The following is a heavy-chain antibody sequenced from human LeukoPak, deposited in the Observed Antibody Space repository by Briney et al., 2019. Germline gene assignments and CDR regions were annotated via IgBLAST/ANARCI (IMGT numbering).Heavy chain of an antibody. V-gene: IGHV1-3*01. CDR2: INAGNGNT. D-gene: IGHD2-2*01. Sequence: ASVKVSCKASGYTFTSYAMHWVRQAPGQRLEWMGWINAGNGNTKHSQKFQGRVTITRDTSASTAYMELSSLRSEDTAVYYCAAETLQSGYCSSTSCYSGFDPWGQGTLVTVSS. CDR3: AAETLQSGYCSSTSCYSGFDP. CDR1: GYTFTSYA. J-gene: IGHJ5*02.